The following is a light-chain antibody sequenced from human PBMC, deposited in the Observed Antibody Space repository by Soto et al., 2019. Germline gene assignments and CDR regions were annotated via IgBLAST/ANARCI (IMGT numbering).Light chain of an antibody. V-gene: IGKV1-27*01. CDR2: AAS. J-gene: IGKJ1*01. CDR1: QGISSY. Sequence: DIQMTQSPSSLSASVGDRVTITCRASQGISSYLAWYQQQPGKVPKLLIYAASTLQSGVPSRLSGSGSGTDFTLTISSLQPEDVATYYCQKYNSAPQTFGQGTKVEIQ. CDR3: QKYNSAPQT.